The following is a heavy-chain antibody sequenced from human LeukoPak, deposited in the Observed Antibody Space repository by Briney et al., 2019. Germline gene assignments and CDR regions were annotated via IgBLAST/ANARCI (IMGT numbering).Heavy chain of an antibody. Sequence: PPRTLSLTCAVYGGSSTGYYWSWIRQPARKGRGWIGRIYTSVSTNYDPSLKSRVTISVDTSKNQFALKLSSVTAADTAVYYGARGGLLWFGELAMDVWGKGTTVTVSS. CDR3: ARGGLLWFGELAMDV. V-gene: IGHV4-59*10. D-gene: IGHD3-10*01. J-gene: IGHJ6*03. CDR1: GGSSTGYY. CDR2: IYTSVST.